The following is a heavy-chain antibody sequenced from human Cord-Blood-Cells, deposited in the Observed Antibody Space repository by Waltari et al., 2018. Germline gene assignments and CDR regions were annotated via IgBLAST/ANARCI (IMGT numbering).Heavy chain of an antibody. V-gene: IGHV4-39*01. Sequence: QLPLQESGPGLVKPSETLSLTCTVTGGSISSSSYYWGWIRQPPGKGLEWIGSIYYSGSTYYNPSLKSRVTISVDTSKNQFSLKLSSVTAADTAVYYCARMGDYAFDIWGQGTMVTVSS. D-gene: IGHD3-16*01. CDR1: GGSISSSSYY. J-gene: IGHJ3*02. CDR2: IYYSGST. CDR3: ARMGDYAFDI.